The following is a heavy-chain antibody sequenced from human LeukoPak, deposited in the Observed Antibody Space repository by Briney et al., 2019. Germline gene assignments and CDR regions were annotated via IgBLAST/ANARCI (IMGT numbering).Heavy chain of an antibody. V-gene: IGHV4-31*03. J-gene: IGHJ4*02. Sequence: SQTLSLTCTVSGGSISSGGYYWRWIRQHPGKGLEWIGYIYYSGSTYYNPSLKSRVTISVDTSKNQFSLKLSSVTAADTAVYYCARNREQWYFDYWGQGTLVTVSS. D-gene: IGHD6-19*01. CDR2: IYYSGST. CDR3: ARNREQWYFDY. CDR1: GGSISSGGYY.